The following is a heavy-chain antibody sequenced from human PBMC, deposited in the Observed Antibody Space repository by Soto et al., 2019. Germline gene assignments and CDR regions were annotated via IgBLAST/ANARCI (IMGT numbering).Heavy chain of an antibody. Sequence: ESGGGVVQPGRSLRLSCAASGFTFSTYGMHWVRQAPGTGLEWVAVMGNDGITTFYADSVKGRFTISRDNSKNTLFLQMNSLRADDTAVYYCAKEFQWELHAFDIWGQGTMVTVSS. CDR2: MGNDGITT. J-gene: IGHJ3*02. D-gene: IGHD1-26*01. CDR3: AKEFQWELHAFDI. CDR1: GFTFSTYG. V-gene: IGHV3-30*18.